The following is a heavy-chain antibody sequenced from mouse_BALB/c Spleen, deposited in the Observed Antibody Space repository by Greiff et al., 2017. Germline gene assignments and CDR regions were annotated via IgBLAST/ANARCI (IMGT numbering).Heavy chain of an antibody. Sequence: VQLVESATDLARPGASVKMSCKASGYTFTSYTMHWVKQRPGQGLEWIGYINPSSGYTEYNQKFKDKTTLTADKSSSTAYMQLSSLTSEDSAVYYCARGHGSSYTWFAYWGQGTLVTVSA. CDR3: ARGHGSSYTWFAY. D-gene: IGHD1-1*01. J-gene: IGHJ3*01. CDR2: INPSSGYT. V-gene: IGHV1-4*02. CDR1: GYTFTSYT.